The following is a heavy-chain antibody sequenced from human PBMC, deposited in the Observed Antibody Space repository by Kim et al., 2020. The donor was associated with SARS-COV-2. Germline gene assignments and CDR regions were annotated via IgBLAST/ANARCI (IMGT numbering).Heavy chain of an antibody. J-gene: IGHJ4*02. CDR1: GGSFSGYY. CDR2: INHSGST. V-gene: IGHV4-34*01. Sequence: SETLSLTCAVYGGSFSGYYWSWIRQPPGKGLEWIGEINHSGSTNYNLSLKSRVTISVDTSKNQFSLKLSSVTAADTAVYYCARVAVVRSPGHRYSGYDYRGRLYGENDYWGQGTLVTVSS. D-gene: IGHD5-12*01. CDR3: ARVAVVRSPGHRYSGYDYRGRLYGENDY.